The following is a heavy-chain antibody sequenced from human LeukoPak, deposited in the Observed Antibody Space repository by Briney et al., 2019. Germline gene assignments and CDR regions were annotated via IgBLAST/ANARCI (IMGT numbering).Heavy chain of an antibody. CDR3: ARAKTWIQLWYYYYGMDV. CDR2: INPNSGGT. V-gene: IGHV1-2*02. J-gene: IGHJ6*02. D-gene: IGHD5-18*01. CDR1: GYTFTSYY. Sequence: ASVKVSCKASGYTFTSYYMHWVRQAPGQGLEWMGWINPNSGGTNYAQKFQGRVTMTRDTSISTAYMELSRLRSDDTAVYYCARAKTWIQLWYYYYGMDVWGQGTTVTVSS.